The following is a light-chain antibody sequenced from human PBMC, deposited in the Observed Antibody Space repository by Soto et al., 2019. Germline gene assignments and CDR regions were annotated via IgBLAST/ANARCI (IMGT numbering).Light chain of an antibody. J-gene: IGLJ1*01. Sequence: QSALAQPASVSRLPGEAISISCTGTSSDVGGYNYVSWYQHHPGKAPKLMIFDVSNRPSGVSNRFSGSKSGNTASLTISGLQPEDEADYYCSSYTTSNTRQIVFGTGTKVTVL. CDR3: SSYTTSNTRQIV. CDR2: DVS. V-gene: IGLV2-14*03. CDR1: SSDVGGYNY.